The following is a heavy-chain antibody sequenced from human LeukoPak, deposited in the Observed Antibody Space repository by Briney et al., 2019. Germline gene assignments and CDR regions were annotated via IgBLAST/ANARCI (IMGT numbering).Heavy chain of an antibody. D-gene: IGHD6-13*01. CDR1: GFTFNSYA. Sequence: GGSLRLSCAASGFTFNSYAMNWVRQAPGKGLEWVSSLTTTGGTTYYADSVKGRFTISRDNAKNSLYLQMNSLRAEDTAVYYCARDRNRCSSSWLFDYWGQGTLVTVSS. CDR3: ARDRNRCSSSWLFDY. J-gene: IGHJ4*02. CDR2: LTTTGGTT. V-gene: IGHV3-23*01.